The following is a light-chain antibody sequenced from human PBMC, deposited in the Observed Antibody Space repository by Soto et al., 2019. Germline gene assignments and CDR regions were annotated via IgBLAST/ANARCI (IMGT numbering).Light chain of an antibody. CDR1: SSDVGGYNY. CDR2: EVS. Sequence: QSVLTQPASMSGSPGQSITISCTGTSSDVGGYNYVSWYQQHPGKAPKFIIYEVSKRPSGVSNRFSGSKSGNTASLTISGLQAEDEADYYCRSFTRSSTLVFGGGTKLTVL. V-gene: IGLV2-14*01. J-gene: IGLJ2*01. CDR3: RSFTRSSTLV.